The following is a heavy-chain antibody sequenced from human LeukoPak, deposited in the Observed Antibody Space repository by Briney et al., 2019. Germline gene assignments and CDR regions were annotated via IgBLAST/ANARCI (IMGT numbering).Heavy chain of an antibody. V-gene: IGHV3-23*01. Sequence: GGSLRLSCAASGFTFSTNAMSWVRQAPVKGLEWVSAINGNGGSTYYADSVKGRFTISRDNPKNTVYLQMNSVRAEDTAVYYCAKGWELILSYFDSWGQGTLVTVSS. CDR3: AKGWELILSYFDS. CDR2: INGNGGST. J-gene: IGHJ4*02. D-gene: IGHD1-26*01. CDR1: GFTFSTNA.